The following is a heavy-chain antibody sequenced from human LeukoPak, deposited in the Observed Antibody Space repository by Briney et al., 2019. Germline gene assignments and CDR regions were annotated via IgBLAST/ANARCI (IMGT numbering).Heavy chain of an antibody. V-gene: IGHV3-23*01. CDR3: ARRSYWSGYSPFDY. D-gene: IGHD3-3*01. J-gene: IGHJ4*02. CDR2: ISGSGGNT. Sequence: PGGSLRLSCAASGFTFSSYGMHWVRQAPGRGLEWVSAISGSGGNTYYPDSLTGRFTISRDNSKNTVYLQLNSLRAEDTAVYYCARRSYWSGYSPFDYWGQGTLVTVSS. CDR1: GFTFSSYG.